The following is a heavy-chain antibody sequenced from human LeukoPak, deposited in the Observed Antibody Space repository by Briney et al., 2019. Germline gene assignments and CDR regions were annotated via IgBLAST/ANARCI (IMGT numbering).Heavy chain of an antibody. Sequence: PSETLSLTCTVSGGSISSYYWSWIRQAPGKGLEWIGYIHHSGNTNQNPSLKSRVTISVDTSKNQFSLKLSSVTAADTAVYYCARDASSSWPYWYFDLWGRGTLVSVSS. J-gene: IGHJ2*01. D-gene: IGHD6-13*01. CDR3: ARDASSSWPYWYFDL. CDR1: GGSISSYY. CDR2: IHHSGNT. V-gene: IGHV4-59*01.